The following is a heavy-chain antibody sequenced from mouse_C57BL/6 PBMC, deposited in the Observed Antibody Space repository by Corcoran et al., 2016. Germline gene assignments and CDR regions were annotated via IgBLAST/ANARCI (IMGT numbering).Heavy chain of an antibody. CDR3: ARGIYYYGSSPLWYFDV. CDR1: GFSLSTSGMG. J-gene: IGHJ1*03. Sequence: QVTLKESGPGILQSSQTLSLTCSFSGFSLSTSGMGVSWIRQPSGKGLEWLAHIYWDDDKRYNPSLKSRLTISKDTSRNQVFLKITSVDTADTATYYCARGIYYYGSSPLWYFDVWGTGTTVTVSS. D-gene: IGHD1-1*01. V-gene: IGHV8-12*01. CDR2: IYWDDDK.